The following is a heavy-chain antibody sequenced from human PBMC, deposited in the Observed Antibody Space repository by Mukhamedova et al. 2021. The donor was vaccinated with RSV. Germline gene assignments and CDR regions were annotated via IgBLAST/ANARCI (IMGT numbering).Heavy chain of an antibody. D-gene: IGHD6-13*01. CDR2: INHSGST. CDR3: ARGTSYSRLDY. Sequence: GLEWIGEINHSGSTNYNPSLKSRVTISVDTSKNQFSLKLSSVTAADTAVYYCARGTSYSRLDYWGQGTLVTVSS. J-gene: IGHJ4*02. V-gene: IGHV4-34*01.